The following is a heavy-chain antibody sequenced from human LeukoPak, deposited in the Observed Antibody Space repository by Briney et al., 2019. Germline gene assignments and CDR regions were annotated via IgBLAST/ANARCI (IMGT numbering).Heavy chain of an antibody. CDR2: IYSDGTT. J-gene: IGHJ3*02. CDR1: GLTVSNNY. V-gene: IGHV3-66*01. CDR3: ARSGDFWSGYHDAFDI. D-gene: IGHD3-3*01. Sequence: GGSLRLSCVVSGLTVSNNYMSWVRQAPGKGLEWVSVIYSDGTTRNADSVKGRFTISRDNSKNTVYLQMDSLRAEDTAVYYCARSGDFWSGYHDAFDIWGQGTMVTVSS.